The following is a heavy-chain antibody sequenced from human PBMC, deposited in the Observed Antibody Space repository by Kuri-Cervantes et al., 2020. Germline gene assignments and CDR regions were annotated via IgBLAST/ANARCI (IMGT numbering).Heavy chain of an antibody. CDR2: ISSRGDAI. Sequence: GESLKISCAASGFTFENYYMNWIRQSPGKGLEWVSYISSRGDAIYYTDSVKGRFTISRDNAKNTLYLQMNSLRDEDTAIYYCAARTGTPGTLDYWGQGTLVTVSS. D-gene: IGHD4-17*01. CDR3: AARTGTPGTLDY. J-gene: IGHJ4*02. V-gene: IGHV3-11*01. CDR1: GFTFENYY.